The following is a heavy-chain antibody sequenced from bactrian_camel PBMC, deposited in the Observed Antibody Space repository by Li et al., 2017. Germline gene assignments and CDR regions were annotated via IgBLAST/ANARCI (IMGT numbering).Heavy chain of an antibody. J-gene: IGHJ4*01. Sequence: QLVESGGGLVQPGGSLTLSCTTSGFTFSKYYMSWVRQAPGRQREAVAVSYIGYGKTYYGDSAENRFTISQDDAKNTLYLQMDSLKPEDTAMYYCAAKFAGACALTGDYNYWGRGTQVTVS. D-gene: IGHD7*01. CDR2: SYIGYGKT. CDR1: GFTFSKYY. CDR3: AAKFAGACALTGDYNY. V-gene: IGHV3S28*01.